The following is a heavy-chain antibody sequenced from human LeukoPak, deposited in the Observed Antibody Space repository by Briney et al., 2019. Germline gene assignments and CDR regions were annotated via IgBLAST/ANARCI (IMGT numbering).Heavy chain of an antibody. D-gene: IGHD6-6*01. CDR1: GGSINSYY. CDR2: IYYSGST. Sequence: SETLSLTCTVSGGSINSYYCSWIRQPPGKGLEWIGYIYYSGSTNYNPSLKSRVTISIDTSKNQFSLKLSSVTAADTAVYYCGRDSHHSTSSTYYYYYMNVWGKGTTVTVSS. CDR3: GRDSHHSTSSTYYYYYMNV. J-gene: IGHJ6*03. V-gene: IGHV4-59*12.